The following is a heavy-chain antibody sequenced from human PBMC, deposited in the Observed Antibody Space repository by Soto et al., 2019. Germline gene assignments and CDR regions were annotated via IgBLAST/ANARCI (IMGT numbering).Heavy chain of an antibody. Sequence: EVQLVQSGAEVKKPGESLKISCKGSGYSFTSYWIGWVRQMPGKGLEWMGIIYPGDSDTTYSPSFQGQVTISADKSTSTAYLQWSSLKALEYLLFNYYYAMDVWGQGTTVTVSS. CDR1: GYSFTSYW. D-gene: IGHD3-10*01. CDR2: IYPGDSDT. V-gene: IGHV5-51*01. J-gene: IGHJ6*02. CDR3: YYAMDV.